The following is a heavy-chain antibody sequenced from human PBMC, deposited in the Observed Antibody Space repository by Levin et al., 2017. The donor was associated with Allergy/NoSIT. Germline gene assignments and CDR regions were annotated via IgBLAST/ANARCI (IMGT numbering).Heavy chain of an antibody. CDR1: GFTFSSYS. CDR3: ARSSMAVAGAFDY. CDR2: ISSSSSYI. D-gene: IGHD6-19*01. Sequence: ESLKISCAASGFTFSSYSMNWVRQAPGKGLEWVSSISSSSSYIYYADSVKGRFTISRDNAKNSLYLQMNSLRAEDTAVYYCARSSMAVAGAFDYWGQGTLVTVSS. V-gene: IGHV3-21*01. J-gene: IGHJ4*02.